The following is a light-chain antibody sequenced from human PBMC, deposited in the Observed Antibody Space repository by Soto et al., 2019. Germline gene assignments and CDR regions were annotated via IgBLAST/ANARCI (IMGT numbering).Light chain of an antibody. CDR2: GNS. Sequence: QAVVTQPPSVSGAPGQRVTISCTGSSSNIGAGYDVHWYQQLPGTAPKLLIYGNSNRPSGVPDRFSGSKSGTSASLAITGLQAEDEADYYCQSYDSSLSGVVFGXGTKLTVL. CDR1: SSNIGAGYD. CDR3: QSYDSSLSGVV. J-gene: IGLJ2*01. V-gene: IGLV1-40*01.